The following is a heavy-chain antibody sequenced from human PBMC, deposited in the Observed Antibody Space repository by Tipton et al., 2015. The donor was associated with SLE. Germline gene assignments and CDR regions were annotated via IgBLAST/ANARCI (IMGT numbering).Heavy chain of an antibody. CDR3: ARHMGIWGFDAFDI. Sequence: TLSLTCTVSGGSISSSRFYWGWVRYPPGKGLEWIGRISYSGSTYYNPSLKSRVTISADTSNKQFSLKLSSVTAADTAVYYCARHMGIWGFDAFDIWGQGTMVTVSS. CDR1: GGSISSSRFY. D-gene: IGHD3-16*01. CDR2: ISYSGST. V-gene: IGHV4-39*07. J-gene: IGHJ3*02.